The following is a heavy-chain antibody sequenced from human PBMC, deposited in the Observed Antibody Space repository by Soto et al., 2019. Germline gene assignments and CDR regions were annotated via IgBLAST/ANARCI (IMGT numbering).Heavy chain of an antibody. V-gene: IGHV4-30-4*01. CDR1: GGSISGADYF. J-gene: IGHJ6*02. CDR3: ARGVGYGESYGMDV. CDR2: IFYSGNT. D-gene: IGHD5-12*01. Sequence: QVQLQESGPGLVKPSQTLSLTCTASGGSISGADYFWSWIRQPPGKGLEWIGYIFYSGNTYYNPSLKSRVSISIDTSKNQFSLKLSSVTAADTAVYYCARGVGYGESYGMDVWGQGTTVTVSS.